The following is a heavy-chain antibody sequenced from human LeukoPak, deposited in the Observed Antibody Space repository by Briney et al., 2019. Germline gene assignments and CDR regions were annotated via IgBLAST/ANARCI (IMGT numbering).Heavy chain of an antibody. CDR1: GFTFSSYW. J-gene: IGHJ5*02. CDR2: ITQDGGEK. CDR3: ARRVPWYNWNFALLDWFDP. D-gene: IGHD1-1*01. Sequence: GGSLRLSCAASGFTFSSYWMSWVRQAPGKWLEWVANITQDGGEKYYVDSVKGRFTITRDNAKNSLYLQMNSLRAEDTAVYYCARRVPWYNWNFALLDWFDPWGQGTVVTVSS. V-gene: IGHV3-7*01.